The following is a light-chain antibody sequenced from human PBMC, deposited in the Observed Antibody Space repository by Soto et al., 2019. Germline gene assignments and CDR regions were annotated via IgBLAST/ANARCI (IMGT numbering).Light chain of an antibody. CDR1: QGISSA. V-gene: IGKV1-13*02. Sequence: AIQLTQSQASLSASVGDRVSITCRASQGISSALAWYQQKPGKAPKLLIYDASSLESGVPSRFSGSGSGTDLTLTISSLQPEDFATYYCQQFNSYPLTFGGGTKVEIK. CDR2: DAS. CDR3: QQFNSYPLT. J-gene: IGKJ4*01.